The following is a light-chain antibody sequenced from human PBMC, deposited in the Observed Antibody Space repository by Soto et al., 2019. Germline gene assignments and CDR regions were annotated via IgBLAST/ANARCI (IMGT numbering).Light chain of an antibody. CDR1: QSVSSS. Sequence: EMVLTQSPSTLSLSPRERATVSCRASQSVSSSLAWYQQKPGQAPRLLIYDASNRATGIPARFSGSGSGTDFTLTISSLEPEDFAVYYCQQRSNWPPITSGQGTRLEIK. V-gene: IGKV3-11*01. CDR3: QQRSNWPPIT. J-gene: IGKJ5*01. CDR2: DAS.